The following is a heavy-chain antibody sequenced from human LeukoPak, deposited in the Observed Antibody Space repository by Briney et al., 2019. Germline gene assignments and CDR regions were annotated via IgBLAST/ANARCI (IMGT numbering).Heavy chain of an antibody. D-gene: IGHD6-19*01. J-gene: IGHJ3*02. CDR2: IYHSGST. Sequence: SETLSLTCAVSGYSISSGYYWGWIRQPPGKGLGWIGSIYHSGSTYYNPSLKSRVTISVDTSKNQFSLKLSSVTAADTAVYYCARRLEYSSGWYRNDAFDIWGQGTMVTVSS. CDR1: GYSISSGYY. CDR3: ARRLEYSSGWYRNDAFDI. V-gene: IGHV4-38-2*01.